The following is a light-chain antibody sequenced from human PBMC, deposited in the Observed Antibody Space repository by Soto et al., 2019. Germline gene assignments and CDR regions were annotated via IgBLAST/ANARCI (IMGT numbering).Light chain of an antibody. CDR3: QQYNSYSSWT. V-gene: IGKV1-5*03. CDR1: QSISSW. Sequence: EIQMTRSPSTRSASVVDRVTISFRGSQSISSWLAWYQQKPGTAPKLLIYKASSLQSGVPSRFSGSGSGTEFTLTISSLQTDDFATYYCQQYNSYSSWTFGQGTKVDIK. CDR2: KAS. J-gene: IGKJ1*01.